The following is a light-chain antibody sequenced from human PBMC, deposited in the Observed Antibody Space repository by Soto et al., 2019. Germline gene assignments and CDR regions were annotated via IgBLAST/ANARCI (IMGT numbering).Light chain of an antibody. CDR1: SSDDGGYSY. Sequence: QSALTQPASVSGSPGQSIAISCTGTSSDDGGYSYFSWYQQQPGKAPKLVISDVSNRPSGVSDRFSGSKSGNTASLTISGLQTEDEADYYCASYTTSSTYVFGTGTKLTVL. J-gene: IGLJ1*01. V-gene: IGLV2-14*01. CDR3: ASYTTSSTYV. CDR2: DVS.